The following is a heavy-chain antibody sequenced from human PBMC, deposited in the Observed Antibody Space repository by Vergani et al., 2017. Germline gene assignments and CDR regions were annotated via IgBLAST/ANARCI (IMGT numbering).Heavy chain of an antibody. J-gene: IGHJ6*02. CDR1: GFTFSSYG. D-gene: IGHD2-2*01. Sequence: QVQLVESGGGVVQPGGSLRLSCAASGFTFSSYGMHWVRQAPGKGLEWVAFIRYDGSNKYYADSVKGRFTISRDNSKNTLYLQMNSLRAEDTAVYYCAKVLPIVVVPAARGYYYYSMDVWGQGTTVTVSS. V-gene: IGHV3-30*02. CDR3: AKVLPIVVVPAARGYYYYSMDV. CDR2: IRYDGSNK.